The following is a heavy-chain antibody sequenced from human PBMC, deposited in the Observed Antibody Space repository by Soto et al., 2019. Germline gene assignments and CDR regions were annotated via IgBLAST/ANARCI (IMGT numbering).Heavy chain of an antibody. V-gene: IGHV3-33*01. Sequence: GGSLRLSCAASGFTFSSYGMHWVRQAPGKGLEWVAVIWYDGSNKYYADSVKGRFTISRDNSKNTLYLQMNSLRAEDTAVYYCARGRGSSGVPNYYYYGMDVWGQGTTVTVSS. CDR1: GFTFSSYG. D-gene: IGHD6-6*01. CDR2: IWYDGSNK. J-gene: IGHJ6*02. CDR3: ARGRGSSGVPNYYYYGMDV.